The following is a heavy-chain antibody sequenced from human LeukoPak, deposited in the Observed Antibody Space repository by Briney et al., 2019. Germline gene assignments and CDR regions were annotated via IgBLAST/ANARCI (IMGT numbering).Heavy chain of an antibody. V-gene: IGHV1-18*01. D-gene: IGHD2-2*01. CDR2: ISAYKGNT. CDR3: ARDNSQLGPSLYY. J-gene: IGHJ4*02. CDR1: VYTLTSYG. Sequence: GSVKVSCKASVYTLTSYGISRVRQAPGQGLEWMGWISAYKGNTNYAQKLQGRVTLTTDTSTSTAYMELRSLRSDDTAVYYCARDNSQLGPSLYYWGQGTLVTVSS.